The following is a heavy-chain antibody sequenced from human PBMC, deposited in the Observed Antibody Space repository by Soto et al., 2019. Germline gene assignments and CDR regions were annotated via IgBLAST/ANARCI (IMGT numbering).Heavy chain of an antibody. D-gene: IGHD2-21*01. CDR2: ISGSGGST. Sequence: GGSLRLSCAASGFTFSSYAMSWVRQAPGKGLEWVSAISGSGGSTYYADSVKGRFTISRDNSKNTLYLQMNSLRADDTAVYYCVWRLYYYYGMDVWGQGTTVTVSS. J-gene: IGHJ6*02. CDR3: VWRLYYYYGMDV. V-gene: IGHV3-23*01. CDR1: GFTFSSYA.